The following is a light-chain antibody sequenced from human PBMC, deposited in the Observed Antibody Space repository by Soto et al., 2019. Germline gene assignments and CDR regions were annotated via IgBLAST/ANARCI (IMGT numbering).Light chain of an antibody. V-gene: IGLV2-14*03. CDR1: SSDVGGFDH. CDR3: NSFTTTNTYV. Sequence: QSVLTQPASVSGSPGQSITISCTGASSDVGGFDHVSWYQQHPGKVPRLLIYDVSSRPSGVSVRFSGSKSGNTASLTISGLQAEDEADYYCNSFTTTNTYVFGTGTKLTVL. J-gene: IGLJ1*01. CDR2: DVS.